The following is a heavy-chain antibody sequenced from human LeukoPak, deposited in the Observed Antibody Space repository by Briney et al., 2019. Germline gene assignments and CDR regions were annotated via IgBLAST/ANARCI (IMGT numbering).Heavy chain of an antibody. CDR1: GFTFGDYA. J-gene: IGHJ3*02. D-gene: IGHD6-13*01. CDR3: TRAIQGYGSSFSFARGAFDI. CDR2: IRSKAYGGTT. Sequence: GGSLRLSCTASGFTFGDYAMSWFRQAPGKGLEWVGFIRSKAYGGTTEYAASVKGRFTISRDDSKSIAYLQMNSLKTEDTAVYYCTRAIQGYGSSFSFARGAFDIWGQGTMVTVSS. V-gene: IGHV3-49*03.